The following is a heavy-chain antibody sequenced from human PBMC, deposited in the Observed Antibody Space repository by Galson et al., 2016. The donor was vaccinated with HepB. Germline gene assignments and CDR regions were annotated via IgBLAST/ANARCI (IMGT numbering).Heavy chain of an antibody. J-gene: IGHJ4*02. D-gene: IGHD2-21*02. V-gene: IGHV3-48*03. Sequence: SLRLSCAASGFSFSSHAMNWVRQAPGKGLEWIAYITRSADLIYYADSVKGRFIISRDNAKGSLYLQMHSLRDEDTAVYYCARDDLVSDCGGDCYAVHFDFWGQGTLVTVSS. CDR3: ARDDLVSDCGGDCYAVHFDF. CDR2: ITRSADLI. CDR1: GFSFSSHA.